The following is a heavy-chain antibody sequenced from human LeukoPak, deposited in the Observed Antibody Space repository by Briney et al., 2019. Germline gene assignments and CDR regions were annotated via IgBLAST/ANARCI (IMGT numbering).Heavy chain of an antibody. D-gene: IGHD2-15*01. Sequence: SQTLSLTCTVSGGSISRGDYYWSWIRQPPGKGLEWIGYIYYSGSTYYNPSLKSRVTISVDTSKNQSSLKLSSVTAADTAVYYCASAVCSGGSCYWSYWGQGTLVTVSS. CDR1: GGSISRGDYY. CDR3: ASAVCSGGSCYWSY. J-gene: IGHJ4*02. V-gene: IGHV4-30-4*01. CDR2: IYYSGST.